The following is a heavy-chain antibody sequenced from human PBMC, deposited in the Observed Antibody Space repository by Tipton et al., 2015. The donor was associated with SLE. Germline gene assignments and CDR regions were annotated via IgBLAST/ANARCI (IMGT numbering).Heavy chain of an antibody. Sequence: LRLSCTVSGGSISSYYWSWIRQPAGKGLEWIGRIYTSGSTNYNPSLKSRVTMSVDTSKNQFSLKLSSVTAADTAVYYCARRAFGDFWSGYTGPMDVWGKGTTVTVSS. CDR2: IYTSGST. D-gene: IGHD3-3*01. CDR1: GGSISSYY. CDR3: ARRAFGDFWSGYTGPMDV. V-gene: IGHV4-4*07. J-gene: IGHJ6*03.